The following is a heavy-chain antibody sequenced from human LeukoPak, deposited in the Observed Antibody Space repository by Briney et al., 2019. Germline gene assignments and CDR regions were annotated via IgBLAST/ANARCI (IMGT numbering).Heavy chain of an antibody. CDR3: ARVSGYCSGGSCYNDFDY. Sequence: SETLSLTCAVYGGSFSGYYWSWIRQPPGKGLEWIGEINHSGSTNYNPSLKSRVTISEDTSKNQFSLKLSSVTAADTAVYYCARVSGYCSGGSCYNDFDYWGQGTLVTVSS. CDR1: GGSFSGYY. J-gene: IGHJ4*02. V-gene: IGHV4-34*01. D-gene: IGHD2-15*01. CDR2: INHSGST.